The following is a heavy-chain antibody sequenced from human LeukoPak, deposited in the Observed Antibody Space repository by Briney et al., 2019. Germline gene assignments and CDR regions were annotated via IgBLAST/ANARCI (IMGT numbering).Heavy chain of an antibody. J-gene: IGHJ6*03. CDR3: ARDLDVGSNYYYYYMDV. Sequence: SETLSLTCTVSGGSISSYYWSWIRQPAGKGLEWIGCIYTSGSTNYNPSLKSRVTMSVDTSKNQFSLKLSSVTAADTAVYYCARDLDVGSNYYYYYMDVWGKGTTVTVSS. V-gene: IGHV4-4*07. CDR2: IYTSGST. D-gene: IGHD5-12*01. CDR1: GGSISSYY.